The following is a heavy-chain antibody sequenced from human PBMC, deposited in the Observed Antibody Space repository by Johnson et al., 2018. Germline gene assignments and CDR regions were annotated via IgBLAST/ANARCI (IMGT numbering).Heavy chain of an antibody. Sequence: EVQLVESGGGLVKPGGSLRLSCAASGFSFNNAWMSWVRQAPGKGLEWVGRVESKTDGGTTDYAAPVKGRFTISRDDSKNTLYLQMNSLKTEGTAVYHCTTQYISGNTGFDYWGQGTLVTVSS. CDR2: VESKTDGGTT. V-gene: IGHV3-15*04. D-gene: IGHD1-20*01. J-gene: IGHJ4*02. CDR3: TTQYISGNTGFDY. CDR1: GFSFNNAW.